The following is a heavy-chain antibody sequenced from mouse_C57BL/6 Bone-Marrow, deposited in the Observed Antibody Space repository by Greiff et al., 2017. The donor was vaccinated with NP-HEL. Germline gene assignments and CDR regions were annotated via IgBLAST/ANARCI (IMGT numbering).Heavy chain of an antibody. V-gene: IGHV3-6*01. J-gene: IGHJ1*03. Sequence: EVQLQESGPGLVKPSQSLSLTCSVTGYSITSGYYWNWIRQFPGNKLEWMGYISYDGSNNYNPSLKNRISITRYTSTNQFFLKLNSVTTEDTATYYCAREGGYHWYFDGWGTGTTVTVSS. D-gene: IGHD3-2*02. CDR2: ISYDGSN. CDR3: AREGGYHWYFDG. CDR1: GYSITSGYY.